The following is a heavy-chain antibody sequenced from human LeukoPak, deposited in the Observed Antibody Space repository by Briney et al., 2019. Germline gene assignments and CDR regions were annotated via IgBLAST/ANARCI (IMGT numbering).Heavy chain of an antibody. CDR3: AKDLGLWSGYYTFDH. CDR2: ITSGANT. CDR1: GFTFSSYA. V-gene: IGHV3-23*01. D-gene: IGHD3-3*01. Sequence: GGSLRLSCAASGFTFSSYAMSWVRQAPGKGLEWVSAITSGANTYYADSVKGRFTISRDNSKNTLYLQMNSLRAEDTAVYYCAKDLGLWSGYYTFDHWGQGNLVTVSS. J-gene: IGHJ4*02.